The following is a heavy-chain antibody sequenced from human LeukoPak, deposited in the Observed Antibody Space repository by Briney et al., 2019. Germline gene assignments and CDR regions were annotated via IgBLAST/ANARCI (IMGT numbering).Heavy chain of an antibody. V-gene: IGHV3-21*01. D-gene: IGHD3-16*01. CDR1: GFTFSDNS. CDR2: ISSSSSYI. J-gene: IGHJ2*01. CDR3: ARVPGGDWHFDL. Sequence: GGSLRLSCAASGFTFSDNSMSWVRQAPGKGLEWVSSISSSSSYIYYADSVKGRFTISRDNAKNSLSLQMNSLRAEDTAVYYCARVPGGDWHFDLWGRGTLVTVSS.